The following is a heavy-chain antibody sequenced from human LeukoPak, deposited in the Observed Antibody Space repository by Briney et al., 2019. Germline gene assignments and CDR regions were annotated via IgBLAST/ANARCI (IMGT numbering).Heavy chain of an antibody. Sequence: PGGSLRLSCAASGFTFSSYAMSWVRQAPGKGLEWVSAISGSGGSTYYADSVKGRFTISRDNSKNTLYLQMNSLRAEDTAVYYCAKEALLWFGRRGAFDIWGQGTMVTVSS. CDR3: AKEALLWFGRRGAFDI. J-gene: IGHJ3*02. CDR2: ISGSGGST. V-gene: IGHV3-23*01. D-gene: IGHD3-10*01. CDR1: GFTFSSYA.